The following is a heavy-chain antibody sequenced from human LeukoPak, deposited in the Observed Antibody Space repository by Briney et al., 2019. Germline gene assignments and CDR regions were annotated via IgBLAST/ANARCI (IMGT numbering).Heavy chain of an antibody. V-gene: IGHV3-43D*03. Sequence: GGSLRLSCAASGFTFDDYAVHWVRQAPGKGLEWVSLISWDDGSTYYADSVKGRFTISRDNSKNSLYLQMNSLRAEDTALYYCAKDTVLLWFGDRRTEAFDIWGQGTMVTVSS. CDR2: ISWDDGST. D-gene: IGHD3-10*01. CDR3: AKDTVLLWFGDRRTEAFDI. CDR1: GFTFDDYA. J-gene: IGHJ3*02.